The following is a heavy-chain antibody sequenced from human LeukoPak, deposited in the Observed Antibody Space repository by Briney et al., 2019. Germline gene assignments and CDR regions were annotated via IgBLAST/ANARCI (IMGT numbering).Heavy chain of an antibody. D-gene: IGHD3-22*01. CDR3: ARSGSSGYYPTRGYYFDY. CDR2: IYHSGST. CDR1: GYSISSANY. V-gene: IGHV4-38-2*02. J-gene: IGHJ4*02. Sequence: PSETLSLTCTVSGYSISSANYWAWTRQPPGKALEWIGSIYHSGSTYYNASLKSRVTISVDTSKNEFSLKLSSVTAADTAVYYCARSGSSGYYPTRGYYFDYWGQGTLVTVSS.